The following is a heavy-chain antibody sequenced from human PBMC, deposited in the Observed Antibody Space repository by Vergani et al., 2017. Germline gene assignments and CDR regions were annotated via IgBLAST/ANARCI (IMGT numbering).Heavy chain of an antibody. V-gene: IGHV3-9*01. Sequence: EVQLVESGGGLVQPGRSLRLSCAASGFTFDDYAMHWVRQAPGKGLEWVSGISWNSGSIGYADSVKGRFTISRDNAKNSLYLQMNRLRAEDTALYYCAKEDYYDSSTLIDYWGQGTLVTVSS. CDR2: ISWNSGSI. J-gene: IGHJ4*02. CDR1: GFTFDDYA. CDR3: AKEDYYDSSTLIDY. D-gene: IGHD3-22*01.